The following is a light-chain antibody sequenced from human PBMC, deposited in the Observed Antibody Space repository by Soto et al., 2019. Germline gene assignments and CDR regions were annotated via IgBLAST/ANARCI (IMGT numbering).Light chain of an antibody. V-gene: IGKV3-11*01. CDR2: DAS. CDR3: QQRSSAIT. J-gene: IGKJ5*01. CDR1: QSVSSH. Sequence: PGERATLSCRASQSVSSHLAWFQQRPGQAPRLLIYDASNRATGIPARFSGRGSGTDFTLTISSLEPEDFAVYYCQQRSSAITFGQGTRLEIK.